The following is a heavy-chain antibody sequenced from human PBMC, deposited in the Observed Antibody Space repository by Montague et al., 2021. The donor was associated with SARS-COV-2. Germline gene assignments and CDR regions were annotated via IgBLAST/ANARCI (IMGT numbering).Heavy chain of an antibody. J-gene: IGHJ5*02. CDR2: IYYRGST. CDR1: NGSINSYY. CDR3: AREGLHNWFDP. Sequence: SETLSLTCTVSNGSINSYYWSWVRQPPGKRLEWIGYIYYRGSTIYNPSLESRVTMSIDTSKNQFSLKLRSVTAADTAVYFCAREGLHNWFDPWGQGTLVIVSS. V-gene: IGHV4-59*01.